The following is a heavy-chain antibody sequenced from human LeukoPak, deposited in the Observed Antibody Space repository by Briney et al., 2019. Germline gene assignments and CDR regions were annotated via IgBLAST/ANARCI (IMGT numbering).Heavy chain of an antibody. J-gene: IGHJ4*02. Sequence: GGSLRLSCAASGFTFSSYGMHWVRQAPGKGLEWVAFIRYDGSNKYYADSVKGRFTISRDNSKNTLYLQMNSLRAEDTAVYYCAKGPWFGESTGDFDYWGQGTLVTVSP. D-gene: IGHD3-10*01. CDR3: AKGPWFGESTGDFDY. CDR1: GFTFSSYG. CDR2: IRYDGSNK. V-gene: IGHV3-30*02.